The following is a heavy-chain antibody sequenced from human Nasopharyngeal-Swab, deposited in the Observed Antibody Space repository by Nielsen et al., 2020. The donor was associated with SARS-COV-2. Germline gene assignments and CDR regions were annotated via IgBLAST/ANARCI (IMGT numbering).Heavy chain of an antibody. CDR2: ISSSSSYI. V-gene: IGHV3-21*04. D-gene: IGHD1-7*01. CDR3: AKGKGTTPFDY. CDR1: GFTFSSYS. J-gene: IGHJ4*02. Sequence: GESLKISCAASGFTFSSYSMNWVRQAPGKGLEWVSSISSSSSYIYYADSVKGRFTISRDNAKNTLYLQMNSLRAEDTAVYYCAKGKGTTPFDYWGQGTLVTVSS.